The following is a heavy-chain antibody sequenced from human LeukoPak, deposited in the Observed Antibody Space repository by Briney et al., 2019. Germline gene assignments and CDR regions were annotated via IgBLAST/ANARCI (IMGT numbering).Heavy chain of an antibody. CDR1: GFTVSSNY. V-gene: IGHV3-53*01. CDR3: AKDLLLNYYDSSGLFDY. J-gene: IGHJ4*02. CDR2: IYSGGST. Sequence: GGSLRLSCAASGFTVSSNYMSWVRQAPGKGLEWVSVIYSGGSTYYADSVKGRFTISRDNSKNTLYLQMNSLRAEDTAVYYCAKDLLLNYYDSSGLFDYWGQGTLVTVSS. D-gene: IGHD3-22*01.